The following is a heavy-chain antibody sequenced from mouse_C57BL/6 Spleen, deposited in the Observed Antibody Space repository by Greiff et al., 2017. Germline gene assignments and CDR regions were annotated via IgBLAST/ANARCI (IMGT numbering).Heavy chain of an antibody. CDR3: ARKQEYFDY. V-gene: IGHV1-50*01. CDR2: IDPSDSYT. J-gene: IGHJ2*01. Sequence: VQLQQPGAELVKPGASVKLSCKASGYTFTRYWMQWVKQRPGQGLEWIGEIDPSDSYTNYNQKFKGKATLTVDTSSSNAYMQLSSLTSEDSAVYYCARKQEYFDYWGQGTTLTVSS. CDR1: GYTFTRYW.